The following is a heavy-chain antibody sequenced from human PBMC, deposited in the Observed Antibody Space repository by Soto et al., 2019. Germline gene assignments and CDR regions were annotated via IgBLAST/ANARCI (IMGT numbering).Heavy chain of an antibody. CDR1: GGSISSSSYY. Sequence: QLQLQESGPGLVKPSETLSLTCTVSGGSISSSSYYWGWIRQPPGKGLEWIGSIYYSGSTYYNPSLKSRVTISVDTSKNQFSLKLSSVTAADTAVYYCARHPKRGGYYPYDYWGQGTLVTVSS. CDR2: IYYSGST. D-gene: IGHD3-10*01. V-gene: IGHV4-39*01. J-gene: IGHJ4*02. CDR3: ARHPKRGGYYPYDY.